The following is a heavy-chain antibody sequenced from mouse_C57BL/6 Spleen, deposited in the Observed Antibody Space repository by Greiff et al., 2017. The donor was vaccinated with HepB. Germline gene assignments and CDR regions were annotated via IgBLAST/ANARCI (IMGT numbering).Heavy chain of an antibody. Sequence: VQLQQSGAELVKPGASVKMSCKASGYTFTSYWITWVKQRPGQGLEWIGDIYPGSGSTNYNEKFKSKATLTVDTSSSTAYMQLSSLTSEDSAVYYCARRQDGYDGYYLDYWGQGTTLTVSS. V-gene: IGHV1-55*01. J-gene: IGHJ2*01. D-gene: IGHD2-2*01. CDR2: IYPGSGST. CDR1: GYTFTSYW. CDR3: ARRQDGYDGYYLDY.